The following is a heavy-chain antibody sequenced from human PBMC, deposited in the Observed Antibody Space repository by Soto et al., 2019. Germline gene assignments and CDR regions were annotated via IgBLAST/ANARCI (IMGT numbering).Heavy chain of an antibody. Sequence: QVQLVQSGAEVKKPGASVKVSCKASGYTSTSYDINWVRQATGQGLEWMGWMNPNSGNTGYAQKFQGRVTMTRNTSISTAYMELSSLRSEDTAVYYCTGGGHGSRCGQGTLVSSRWGQGTLVTVSS. CDR1: GYTSTSYD. D-gene: IGHD6-19*01. J-gene: IGHJ4*02. V-gene: IGHV1-8*01. CDR3: TGGGHGSRCGQGTLVSSR. CDR2: MNPNSGNT.